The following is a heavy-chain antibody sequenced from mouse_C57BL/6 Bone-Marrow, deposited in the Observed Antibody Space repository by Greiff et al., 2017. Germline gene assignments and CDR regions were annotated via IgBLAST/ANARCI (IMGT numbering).Heavy chain of an antibody. CDR2: IDPENGDT. J-gene: IGHJ1*03. Sequence: VQLKQSGAELVRPGASVKLSCTASGFNIKDDYMHWVKQRPEQGLEWIGWIDPENGDTEYASKFQGKAIITADTSSNTAYLQLSSLTSEDTAVYYCTPLYYGSSYFYWYFDVWGTGTTVTVSS. CDR3: TPLYYGSSYFYWYFDV. V-gene: IGHV14-4*01. CDR1: GFNIKDDY. D-gene: IGHD1-1*01.